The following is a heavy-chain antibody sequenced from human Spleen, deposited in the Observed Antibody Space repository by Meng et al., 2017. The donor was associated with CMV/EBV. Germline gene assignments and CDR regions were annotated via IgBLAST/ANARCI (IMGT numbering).Heavy chain of an antibody. CDR1: GYIFTNYQ. J-gene: IGHJ4*02. CDR2: INTGTNDK. Sequence: QVQLVQSGAEVKKPGASMMISCKAFGYIFTNYQIHWVRQAPGQSLEWMGWINTGTNDKKYSQKFQDRVTIIRDTSASTAYIEVSTLGSEDTATYYCARGVGYSTGHALDYWGQGTLVTVSS. V-gene: IGHV1-3*04. D-gene: IGHD2-8*02. CDR3: ARGVGYSTGHALDY.